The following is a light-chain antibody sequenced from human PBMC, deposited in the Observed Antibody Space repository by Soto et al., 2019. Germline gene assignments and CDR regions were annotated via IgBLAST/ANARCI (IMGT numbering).Light chain of an antibody. J-gene: IGLJ3*02. CDR2: DVS. CDR3: SSYTTSSTWV. CDR1: SSDIGGYNY. Sequence: QSALTQPGSVSGSPGQSITMSCTGTSSDIGGYNYVSWYQQRPGKAPKLMIYDVSDRPSGVSDRFSGSKSGNTASLTISGLQSEDEADYSCSSYTTSSTWVFGGGTQLTVL. V-gene: IGLV2-14*03.